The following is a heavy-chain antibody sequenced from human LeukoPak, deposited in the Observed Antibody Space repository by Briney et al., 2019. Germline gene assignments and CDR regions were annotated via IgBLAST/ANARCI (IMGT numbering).Heavy chain of an antibody. J-gene: IGHJ4*02. D-gene: IGHD2-21*01. CDR1: GGAISSYY. V-gene: IGHV4-59*05. CDR3: AREEASVGDY. CDR2: IHYSGST. Sequence: PSETLSLTCTVSGGAISSYYWSWIRQPPGKGLEWIGSIHYSGSTFYSPSLKSRVTISVDTSKNQFSLILTSVTASDTAVYYCAREEASVGDYWGQGILVTVSS.